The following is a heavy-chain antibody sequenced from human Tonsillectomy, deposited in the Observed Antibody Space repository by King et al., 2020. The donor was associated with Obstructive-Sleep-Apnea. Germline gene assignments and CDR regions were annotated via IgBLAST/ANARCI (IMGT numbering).Heavy chain of an antibody. CDR1: GFTFSSYA. Sequence: VQLVESGGGVVQPGRSLRLSCAASGFTFSSYAMHWARQAPGKGLEWVAIISYDGSNKYYADSVKGRFTISRDNSKNTLYLQMNSLRAEDTAVYYCARVRRDYYDSSGYYRVLEDAFDIWGQGTMVTVSS. CDR2: ISYDGSNK. J-gene: IGHJ3*02. D-gene: IGHD3-22*01. CDR3: ARVRRDYYDSSGYYRVLEDAFDI. V-gene: IGHV3-30*04.